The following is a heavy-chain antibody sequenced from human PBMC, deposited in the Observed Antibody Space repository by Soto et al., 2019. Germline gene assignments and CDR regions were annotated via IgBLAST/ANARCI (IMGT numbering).Heavy chain of an antibody. Sequence: EVQLVETGGGLIQPGGSLRLSCAASGFTVSSNYMSWVRQTPGKGLEWVSGIYSGGSTYYADSVKGRFTISRDNSKNTLYLQINSLRAEDTAVYYCARDRVAAAGGDYYYYYGMDVWGQGTTVTVSS. CDR2: IYSGGST. V-gene: IGHV3-53*02. D-gene: IGHD6-13*01. J-gene: IGHJ6*02. CDR3: ARDRVAAAGGDYYYYYGMDV. CDR1: GFTVSSNY.